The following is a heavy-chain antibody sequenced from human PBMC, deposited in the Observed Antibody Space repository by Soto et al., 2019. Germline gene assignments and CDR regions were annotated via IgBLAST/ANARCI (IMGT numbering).Heavy chain of an antibody. CDR2: ISFSGST. V-gene: IGHV4-39*07. Sequence: SETLSLTCTVSGTSVTSNNYYWAWIRQHPGGGLEWIGSISFSGSTYYNPSLKGRIAISVDTSKNQFSLKLSSVTAADTAVYNCARAPGDYFDYWGQGTLVTVSS. CDR1: GTSVTSNNYY. J-gene: IGHJ4*02. CDR3: ARAPGDYFDY.